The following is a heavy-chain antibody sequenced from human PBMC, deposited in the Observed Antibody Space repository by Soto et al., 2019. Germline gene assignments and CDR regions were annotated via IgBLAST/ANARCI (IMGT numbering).Heavy chain of an antibody. CDR2: ISYDGSNK. Sequence: GGSLRLSCAASGFTFSSYAMHWVRQAPGKGLEWVAVISYDGSNKYYADSVKGPFTISRDNSKNRLYLQMNSLRAEDTAVYYCARDLYYDFWSGYYNYYYYYGMDVWGQGTTVTVSS. D-gene: IGHD3-3*01. J-gene: IGHJ6*02. CDR3: ARDLYYDFWSGYYNYYYYYGMDV. V-gene: IGHV3-30-3*01. CDR1: GFTFSSYA.